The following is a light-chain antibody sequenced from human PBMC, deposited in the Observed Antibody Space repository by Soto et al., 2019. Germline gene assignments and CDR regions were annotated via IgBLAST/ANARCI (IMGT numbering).Light chain of an antibody. CDR2: AAS. J-gene: IGKJ5*01. CDR1: QDINNF. Sequence: DIQMTQSPSSLSASVGDRVTITCRASQDINNFLAWFQQKPGKAPKSLIYAASSLHSGVPSKFSGSGSGTDFTLTSSSLQPEDFATYYCQQYKSYPITFGQGTRLEIK. CDR3: QQYKSYPIT. V-gene: IGKV1-16*02.